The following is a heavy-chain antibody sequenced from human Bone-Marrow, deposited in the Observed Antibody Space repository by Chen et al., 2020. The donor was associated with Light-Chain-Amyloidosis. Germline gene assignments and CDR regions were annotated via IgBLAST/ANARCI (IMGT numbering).Heavy chain of an antibody. V-gene: IGHV5-51*01. J-gene: IGHJ4*02. CDR3: ARRRDGYNFDY. D-gene: IGHD5-12*01. CDR2: IYPDDSDA. CDR1: GYTFPNYW. Sequence: EVQLEQSGPAVKKPGESLKISCKGSGYTFPNYWIGWVRQMPGKGLEWMGVIYPDDSDARYSPCFEGQVTISAVKSITTAYLQWRSLKASDTAMYYCARRRDGYNFDYWGQGTLVTVSS.